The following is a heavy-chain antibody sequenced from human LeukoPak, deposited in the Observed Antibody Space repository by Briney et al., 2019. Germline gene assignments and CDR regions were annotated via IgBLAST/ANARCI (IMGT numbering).Heavy chain of an antibody. V-gene: IGHV3-23*01. CDR1: GFTFSSYA. CDR3: AKDSSSWYKVYYFDY. J-gene: IGHJ4*02. D-gene: IGHD6-13*01. Sequence: GGSLRLSCAASGFTFSSYAMSWVRQAPGKGLEWVSAISGSGGSTYYADSVKGRFTISRDNSKNTLYLQMNSLRAEDTAVYYCAKDSSSWYKVYYFDYRGQGTLLTVSS. CDR2: ISGSGGST.